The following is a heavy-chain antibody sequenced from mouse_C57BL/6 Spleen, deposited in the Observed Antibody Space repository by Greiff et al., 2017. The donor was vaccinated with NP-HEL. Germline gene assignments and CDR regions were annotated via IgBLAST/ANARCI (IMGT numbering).Heavy chain of an antibody. V-gene: IGHV1-69*01. D-gene: IGHD1-1*01. CDR2: IDPSDSYT. J-gene: IGHJ2*01. CDR1: GYTFTSYW. CDR3: ARSGGYYYGSSYANFDY. Sequence: QVQLQQPGAELVMPGASVKLSCKASGYTFTSYWMHWVKQRPGQGLEWIGEIDPSDSYTNYNLKFKGKSTLTVDKSSSTAYMQLSSLTSEYSAVYYCARSGGYYYGSSYANFDYWGQGTTLTVSS.